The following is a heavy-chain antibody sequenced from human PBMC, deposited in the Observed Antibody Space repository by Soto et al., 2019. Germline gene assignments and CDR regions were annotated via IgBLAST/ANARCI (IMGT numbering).Heavy chain of an antibody. V-gene: IGHV1-18*01. J-gene: IGHJ4*02. CDR3: ARDTYYDILTGYLDFSFDY. CDR1: GYTFTSYG. D-gene: IGHD3-9*01. Sequence: GASVKVSCKASGYTFTSYGISWVRQAPGQGLEWMGWISAYNGNTNYAQKLQGRVTMTTDTSTSIAYMELRSLRSDDTAVYYCARDTYYDILTGYLDFSFDYWGQGTLVTVSS. CDR2: ISAYNGNT.